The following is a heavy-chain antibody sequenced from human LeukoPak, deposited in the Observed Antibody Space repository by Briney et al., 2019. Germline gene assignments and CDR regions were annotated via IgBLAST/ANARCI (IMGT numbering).Heavy chain of an antibody. D-gene: IGHD3-22*01. J-gene: IGHJ4*02. CDR1: GYTFTGYY. V-gene: IGHV1-2*02. Sequence: GASVKVSCKASGYTFTGYYMHWVRQAPGQGLEWMGWINPNSGGTNYAQKFQGRVTMTRDTSISTAYMELSRLRSDDTAVYYCAREGEGAYYDSSGYYPYYFDYWGQGTLVTVSS. CDR3: AREGEGAYYDSSGYYPYYFDY. CDR2: INPNSGGT.